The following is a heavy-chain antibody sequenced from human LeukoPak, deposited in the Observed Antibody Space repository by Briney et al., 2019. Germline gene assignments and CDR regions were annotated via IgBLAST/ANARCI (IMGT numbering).Heavy chain of an antibody. Sequence: GEPLKISCQGSGYTFTTYWTGWVRQMPGKGLDSVGIIHPDDSDIRYSSSFRGQVTIPANKSISTAYLQWSNLKASDTAMYYCARQITISHFDYWGQGTLVTVSS. V-gene: IGHV5-51*01. CDR1: GYTFTTYW. D-gene: IGHD3-3*01. CDR3: ARQITISHFDY. CDR2: IHPDDSDI. J-gene: IGHJ4*02.